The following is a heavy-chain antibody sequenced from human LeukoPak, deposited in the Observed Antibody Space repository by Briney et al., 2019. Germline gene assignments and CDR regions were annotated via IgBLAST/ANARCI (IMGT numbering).Heavy chain of an antibody. Sequence: PGGSLRLSCAASGFTFSSYALSWVRQAPGKGLEWVSGIRGSGDKTYYADPVKGRFTISRDNYQNTLYLQMNNLRGEDAAVYYCAKDRYKTVVRGSDYWGQGTLVTVSS. CDR3: AKDRYKTVVRGSDY. CDR2: IRGSGDKT. J-gene: IGHJ4*02. D-gene: IGHD3-10*01. V-gene: IGHV3-23*01. CDR1: GFTFSSYA.